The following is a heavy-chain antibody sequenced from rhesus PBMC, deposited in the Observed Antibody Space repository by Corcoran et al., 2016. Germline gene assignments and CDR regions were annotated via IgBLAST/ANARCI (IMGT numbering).Heavy chain of an antibody. V-gene: IGHV4S2*01. Sequence: QVQLQESGPGLVKPSETLPLTCAVHGASISIHYWRWIRPAPGKGLEWIGRIYGSGGSTDYNPSLKSRVTISIDTSKNQFSLKLSSVTAADTAVYYCARGGGYGYWYFDLWGPGTPITISS. CDR2: IYGSGGST. CDR1: GASISIHY. D-gene: IGHD5-36*01. J-gene: IGHJ2*01. CDR3: ARGGGYGYWYFDL.